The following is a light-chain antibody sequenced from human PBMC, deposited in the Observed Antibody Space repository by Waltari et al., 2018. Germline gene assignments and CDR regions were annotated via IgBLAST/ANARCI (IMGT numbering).Light chain of an antibody. Sequence: QSALTQPASVSGSPGQSITIPCTGTRSDVGAYTYLSWYQQHPGKGPKLMIYDVSNRPSGVSNRFSGSKSGNTATLTISGLQAEDEADYYCSSYTSSSTLYVFGTGTKVTVL. J-gene: IGLJ1*01. CDR2: DVS. CDR3: SSYTSSSTLYV. CDR1: RSDVGAYTY. V-gene: IGLV2-14*03.